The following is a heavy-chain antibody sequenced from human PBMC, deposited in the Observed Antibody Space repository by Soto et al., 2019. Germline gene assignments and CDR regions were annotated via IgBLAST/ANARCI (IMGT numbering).Heavy chain of an antibody. CDR1: GFTFSSYA. D-gene: IGHD3-22*01. CDR2: ISYDGSNK. J-gene: IGHJ3*02. CDR3: ARDGQQTYYYDSSRDAFHI. Sequence: GGSLRLSCAASGFTFSSYAMHWVRQAPGKGLEWVAVISYDGSNKYYADSVKGRFTISRDNSKNTLYLQMNSLRAEDTAVYYCARDGQQTYYYDSSRDAFHIWGQGTMVTVSS. V-gene: IGHV3-30-3*01.